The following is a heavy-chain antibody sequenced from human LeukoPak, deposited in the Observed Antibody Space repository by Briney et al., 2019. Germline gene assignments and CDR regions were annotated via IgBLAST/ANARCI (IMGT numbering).Heavy chain of an antibody. V-gene: IGHV4-34*01. CDR3: ASNIAAAGTQFDY. J-gene: IGHJ4*02. CDR2: INHSGST. D-gene: IGHD6-13*01. CDR1: GGSFSGYY. Sequence: SETLSLTCAVYGGSFSGYYWSWIRQPPGKGLEWIGEINHSGSTNYNPSLKSRVTISVDTSKNQFSLKLSSVTAADTAVYYCASNIAAAGTQFDYWSQGTLVTVSS.